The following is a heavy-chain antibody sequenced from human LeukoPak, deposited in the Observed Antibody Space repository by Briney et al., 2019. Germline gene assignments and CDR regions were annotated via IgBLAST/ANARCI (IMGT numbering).Heavy chain of an antibody. D-gene: IGHD3-22*01. J-gene: IGHJ3*02. V-gene: IGHV3-23*01. CDR3: ARDANYHVSSDCYDAFDI. Sequence: PGGSLRLSCAASGFTFSSYAMSWVRQAPGKGLEWVSAISGSGGSTYYADSVKGRFTISRDNSKNTLYLQMNSLRAEGTAVYYCARDANYHVSSDCYDAFDIWGQGTMVTVSS. CDR2: ISGSGGST. CDR1: GFTFSSYA.